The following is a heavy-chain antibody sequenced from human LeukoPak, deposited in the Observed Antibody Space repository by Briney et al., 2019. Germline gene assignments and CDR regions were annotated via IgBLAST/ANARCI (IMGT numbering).Heavy chain of an antibody. CDR3: ARRDRSGNSFYYYYYGMDV. V-gene: IGHV3-23*01. CDR1: GFTFSSYA. Sequence: PGGSLRLSCAASGFTFSSYAMSWVRQAPGKGLEWVSAISGSGGSTYYADSVKGRFTISRDNAKNSLYLQMNSLRAEDTAVYYCARRDRSGNSFYYYYYGMDVWGQGTTVTVSS. J-gene: IGHJ6*02. CDR2: ISGSGGST. D-gene: IGHD4-23*01.